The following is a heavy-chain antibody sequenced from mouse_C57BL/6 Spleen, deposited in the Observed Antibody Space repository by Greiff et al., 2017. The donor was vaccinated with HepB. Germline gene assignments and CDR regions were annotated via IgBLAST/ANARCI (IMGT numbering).Heavy chain of an antibody. J-gene: IGHJ2*01. V-gene: IGHV2-2*01. CDR1: GFSLTSYG. CDR3: AREDGGY. CDR2: IWSVGST. Sequence: VQLQQSGPGLVQPSQRLSITCTVSGFSLTSYGVHWVRQSPGKGLEWLGVIWSVGSTDYNAAFISRLSISKDNSTSQVFFKMNSLQADDTAIYYCAREDGGYWGQGTTLTVSS. D-gene: IGHD2-3*01.